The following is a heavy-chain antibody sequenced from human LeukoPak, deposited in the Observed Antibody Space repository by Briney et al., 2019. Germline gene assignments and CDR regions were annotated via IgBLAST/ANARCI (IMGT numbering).Heavy chain of an antibody. CDR1: GFTFSRYW. D-gene: IGHD3-22*01. CDR3: ARDLFYDSSGYYAFDY. V-gene: IGHV3-74*01. J-gene: IGHJ4*02. Sequence: GGSLRLSCAASGFTFSRYWRHWVRQAPGKGLVWVSRINSDGSSTVYADSVKGRFTIPRDNAKNTLYMQMNSLRAEDTAVYYCARDLFYDSSGYYAFDYWGQGTLVTVSS. CDR2: INSDGSST.